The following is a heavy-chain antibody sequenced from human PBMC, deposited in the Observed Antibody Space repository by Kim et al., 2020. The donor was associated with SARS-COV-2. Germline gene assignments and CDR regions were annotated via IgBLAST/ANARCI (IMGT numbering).Heavy chain of an antibody. J-gene: IGHJ4*02. V-gene: IGHV3-21*01. D-gene: IGHD5-18*01. CDR1: GFTFSSYS. Sequence: GGSLRLSCAASGFTFSSYSMNWVRQAPGKGLEWVSSISSSSSYIYYADSVKGRFPISRDNAKNSLYLQMNSLRAEDTAVYYCARGGYSYGYVFDYWGQGTLVTVSS. CDR2: ISSSSSYI. CDR3: ARGGYSYGYVFDY.